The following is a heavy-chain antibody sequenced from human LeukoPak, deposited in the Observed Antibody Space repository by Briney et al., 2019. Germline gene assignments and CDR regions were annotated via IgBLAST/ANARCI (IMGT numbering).Heavy chain of an antibody. J-gene: IGHJ4*02. CDR3: AKDRVYYGSGTYPVY. CDR1: GFTFSSYW. Sequence: GGSLRLSCAASGFTFSSYWMHWVRQAPGKGLVWVSRINSDGSSTTYVDSVEGRFTISRDNAKNTLYLQMNSLRAEDTAVYYCAKDRVYYGSGTYPVYWGQGTLVTVSS. D-gene: IGHD3-10*01. CDR2: INSDGSST. V-gene: IGHV3-74*01.